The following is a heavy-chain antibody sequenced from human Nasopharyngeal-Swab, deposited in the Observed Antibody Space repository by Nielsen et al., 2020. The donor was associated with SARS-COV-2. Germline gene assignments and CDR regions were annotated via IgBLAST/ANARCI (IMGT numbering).Heavy chain of an antibody. CDR1: GFTFYNYW. CDR3: ARLGGDGWYFDL. CDR2: IKQDGSER. J-gene: IGHJ2*01. V-gene: IGHV3-7*03. D-gene: IGHD2-21*02. Sequence: GESLKISCEASGFTFYNYWMSWVRQSPGKGLEWVANIKQDGSERYYVDSVKGRFTISRDNAKNSLYLQMNSLRAEDTAVYYCARLGGDGWYFDLWGRGTLVTVSS.